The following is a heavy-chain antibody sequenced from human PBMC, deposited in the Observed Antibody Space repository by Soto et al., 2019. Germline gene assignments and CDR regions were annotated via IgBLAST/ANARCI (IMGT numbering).Heavy chain of an antibody. CDR2: IYHSGST. V-gene: IGHV4-30-2*01. CDR3: ARGYYDYVWGSYRSNWFDP. CDR1: GASISSGGSS. Sequence: QLQLQESGSGLVKPSQPLSLPCAASGASISSGGSSWSWIRQPPGQGLEWFGSIYHSGSTYYNPSLKSRVTISVDRSKNQFSLKLSSVTAADTAVYYCARGYYDYVWGSYRSNWFDPWGQGTLVTVSS. J-gene: IGHJ5*02. D-gene: IGHD3-16*02.